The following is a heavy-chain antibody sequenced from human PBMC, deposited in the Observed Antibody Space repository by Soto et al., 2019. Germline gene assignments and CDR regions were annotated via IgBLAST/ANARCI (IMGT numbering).Heavy chain of an antibody. Sequence: QVELVESGGGVVQPGRSLSVSCAASGFTFRSFTMHWVRQAPGKGLEWVATVSYDGSKAYYADSVRGRFTISRDNSNNTLSLQMDSLRTEDSALYFCARDKDSSYFPPPYFFDSWGQGLRVTVSS. CDR1: GFTFRSFT. CDR3: ARDKDSSYFPPPYFFDS. CDR2: VSYDGSKA. V-gene: IGHV3-30*04. J-gene: IGHJ4*02. D-gene: IGHD1-26*01.